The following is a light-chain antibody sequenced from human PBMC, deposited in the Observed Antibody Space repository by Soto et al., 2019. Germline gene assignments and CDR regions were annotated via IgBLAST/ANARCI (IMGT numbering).Light chain of an antibody. V-gene: IGLV2-11*01. CDR3: CSYAGSYTHYV. Sequence: QSALTQPRSVSGSPGQSITISCTGTSSDVGGYNYVSWYRQHPGKAPKLMVYDVSKRPSGVPDRFSGSKSGNTASLTISGLQAEDEADYYCCSYAGSYTHYVFGTGTKVTGL. J-gene: IGLJ1*01. CDR1: SSDVGGYNY. CDR2: DVS.